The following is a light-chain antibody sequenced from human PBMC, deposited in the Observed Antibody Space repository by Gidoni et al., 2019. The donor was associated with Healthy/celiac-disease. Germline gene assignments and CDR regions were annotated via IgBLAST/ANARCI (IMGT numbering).Light chain of an antibody. CDR1: QGISSY. J-gene: IGKJ4*01. Sequence: AIRMTQSPSSLSASTGDRVTITCRASQGISSYLAWYQQKPGKAPKLLIYAASTLQSGVPSRFSGSGSGTDFPLTISCLQSEDFATYYCQQYYSYPLTFGGGTKVEI. CDR3: QQYYSYPLT. V-gene: IGKV1-8*01. CDR2: AAS.